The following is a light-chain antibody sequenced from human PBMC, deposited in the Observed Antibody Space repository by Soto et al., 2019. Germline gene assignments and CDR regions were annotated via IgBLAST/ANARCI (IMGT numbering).Light chain of an antibody. J-gene: IGKJ4*01. V-gene: IGKV3-20*01. CDR2: TTS. CDR1: QSIDSRW. CDR3: QLVDGSVT. Sequence: EIVLTQSPDTLSLSPGERATLSCRASQSIDSRWLAWNQQKPGQAPRLLIYTTSSRATGIPDRFSGSGSGTDFTLTISRLEPEDLAVYYCQLVDGSVTFGGRTKLEMK.